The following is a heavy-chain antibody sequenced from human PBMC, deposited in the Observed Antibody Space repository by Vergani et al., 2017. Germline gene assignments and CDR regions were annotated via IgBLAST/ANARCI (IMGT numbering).Heavy chain of an antibody. J-gene: IGHJ4*02. Sequence: QEQLQQWGAGLLKPSETLSLPCAVSGRSFSGYYWTWIRQPPGTGLECIGELNHSGSANYNPSLKSRLTISVDTSKNQFSLKLTSVTAADTAVYYCARGGYCNSTSCYPLDYLGQGTLVTVSS. CDR1: GRSFSGYY. D-gene: IGHD2-2*01. V-gene: IGHV4-34*01. CDR3: ARGGYCNSTSCYPLDY. CDR2: LNHSGSA.